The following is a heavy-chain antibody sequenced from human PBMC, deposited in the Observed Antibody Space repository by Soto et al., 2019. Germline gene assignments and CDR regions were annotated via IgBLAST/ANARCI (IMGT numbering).Heavy chain of an antibody. D-gene: IGHD2-2*01. CDR2: ISAYNGKT. J-gene: IGHJ3*02. CDR3: ARLAMAQDAYDI. Sequence: ASVKVSCKASGYTFTSYGISWVRQAPGQGLEWMGWISAYNGKTNYAQKLQGRVTMTTDTSTSTAYMELRSLRSDDTAVYYCARLAMAQDAYDIWRRGTIVTVSS. V-gene: IGHV1-18*01. CDR1: GYTFTSYG.